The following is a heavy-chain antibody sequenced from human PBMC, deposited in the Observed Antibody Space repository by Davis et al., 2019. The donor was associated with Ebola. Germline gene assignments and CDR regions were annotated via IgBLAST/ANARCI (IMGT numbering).Heavy chain of an antibody. J-gene: IGHJ3*02. Sequence: ASVKVSCKASGYTFRNSAISWVRQAPGQGLEWMGWISAYNGNTNYAQILQGRVTMTTDTSTGTAYMELRSLRSDDTAVYFCSRTSIVGTTTTASDNWGQRTKGTVSS. D-gene: IGHD1-26*01. CDR2: ISAYNGNT. CDR1: GYTFRNSA. CDR3: SRTSIVGTTTTASDN. V-gene: IGHV1-18*01.